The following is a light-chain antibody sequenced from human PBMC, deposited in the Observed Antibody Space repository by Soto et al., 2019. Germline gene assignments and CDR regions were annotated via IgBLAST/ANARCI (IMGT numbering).Light chain of an antibody. CDR1: QSVSSN. J-gene: IGKJ1*01. CDR3: HQYNNWPQT. V-gene: IGKV3-15*01. Sequence: ETVLTQSQATLSASPLERATLXCRASQSVSSNLAWYQQKPGQAPRLLISGASTRATGLPARFSGSGSGTEFTLTISSLQSEDFAVYYCHQYNNWPQTFGQGTKVDIK. CDR2: GAS.